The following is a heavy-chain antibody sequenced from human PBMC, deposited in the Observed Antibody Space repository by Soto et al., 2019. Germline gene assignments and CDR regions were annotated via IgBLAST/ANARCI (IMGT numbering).Heavy chain of an antibody. J-gene: IGHJ4*02. CDR2: ISHDGINK. Sequence: RLSCAASLFTFSSYAMTWVRQAPGKGLEWVALISHDGINKYYADSVRGRFTISRDSSTNTLYLQMNSLRAADTAVYYCGRCTSTSCHLGSDYWGQGTLVTVSS. CDR3: GRCTSTSCHLGSDY. CDR1: LFTFSSYA. V-gene: IGHV3-30-3*01. D-gene: IGHD2-2*01.